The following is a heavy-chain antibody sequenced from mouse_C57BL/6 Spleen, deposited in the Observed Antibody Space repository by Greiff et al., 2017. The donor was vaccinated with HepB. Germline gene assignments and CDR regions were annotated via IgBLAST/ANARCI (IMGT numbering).Heavy chain of an antibody. Sequence: EVQRVESGEGLVKPGGSLKLSCAASGFTFSSYAMSWVRQTPEKRLEWVAYISSGGDYIYYADTVKGRFTISRDNARNTLYLQMSSLKSADTAMYYCTIVYDYGGYAMDYWGQGTSVTVSS. V-gene: IGHV5-9-1*02. CDR3: TIVYDYGGYAMDY. CDR1: GFTFSSYA. CDR2: ISSGGDYI. D-gene: IGHD2-4*01. J-gene: IGHJ4*01.